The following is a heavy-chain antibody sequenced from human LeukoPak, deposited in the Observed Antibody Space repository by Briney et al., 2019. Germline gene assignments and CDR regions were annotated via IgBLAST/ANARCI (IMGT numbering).Heavy chain of an antibody. CDR3: ARGDYGSGTYLWGS. J-gene: IGHJ5*02. Sequence: PSETLSLTCNVSGASISSGNYYWGWIRQSPEKDLEWIGSIYHTGSTYYNPSLTSRLSISIDTSKNQFSLKLRIVTAADTAVYYCARGDYGSGTYLWGSWGQGILVTVSP. V-gene: IGHV4-39*07. D-gene: IGHD3-10*01. CDR1: GASISSGNYY. CDR2: IYHTGST.